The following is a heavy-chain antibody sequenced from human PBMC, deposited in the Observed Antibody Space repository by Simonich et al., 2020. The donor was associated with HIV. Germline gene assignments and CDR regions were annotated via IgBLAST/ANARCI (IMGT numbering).Heavy chain of an antibody. CDR3: ARSYYYYYYMDV. Sequence: QVQLQESGPGLVKPSETLSLTCVVSGYSISSGYYWGWIRQPPGKGLEWIGSIYHSGGTYYNPSLKSRVTISVDTSKNQFSLNLSSVTAADTAVYCCARSYYYYYYMDVWGKGTTVTVSS. CDR1: GYSISSGYY. V-gene: IGHV4-38-2*01. CDR2: IYHSGGT. J-gene: IGHJ6*03.